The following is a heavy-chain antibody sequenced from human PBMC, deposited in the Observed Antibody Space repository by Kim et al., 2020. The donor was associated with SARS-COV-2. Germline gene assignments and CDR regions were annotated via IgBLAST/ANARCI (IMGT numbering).Heavy chain of an antibody. Sequence: SVKGRFTISRDNAKNSLYLQMNSLRAEDTAVYYCARDYYDSRGRARGMDVWGQGTTVTVSS. CDR3: ARDYYDSRGRARGMDV. V-gene: IGHV3-11*06. J-gene: IGHJ6*02. D-gene: IGHD3-22*01.